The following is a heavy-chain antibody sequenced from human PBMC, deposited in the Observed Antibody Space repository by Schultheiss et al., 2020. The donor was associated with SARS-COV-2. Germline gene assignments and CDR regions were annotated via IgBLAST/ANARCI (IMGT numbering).Heavy chain of an antibody. CDR3: ARRTANHIWPYYYYGMDV. CDR1: GGSISSGGYY. D-gene: IGHD1-14*01. J-gene: IGHJ6*02. CDR2: INHSGST. Sequence: SETLSLTCTVSGGSISSGGYYWGWIRQPPGKGLEWIGEINHSGSTNYNPSLKSRVTISVDTSKNQFSLKLSSVTDADTAVYYCARRTANHIWPYYYYGMDVWGQGTTVTVSS. V-gene: IGHV4-39*07.